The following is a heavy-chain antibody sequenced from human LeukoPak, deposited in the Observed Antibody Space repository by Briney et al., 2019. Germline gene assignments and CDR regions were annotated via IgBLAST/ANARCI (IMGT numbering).Heavy chain of an antibody. Sequence: SETLSLTCTVSGGSISSYYWRWIRQPAGKGLEWIGRIYTSGSTNYNPSLKSRVTMSVDRSKNQFSLKLSSVTAADTAVYYCARAPTYYYDSSGYPVYAFDIWGQGTMVTVSS. V-gene: IGHV4-4*07. CDR1: GGSISSYY. J-gene: IGHJ3*02. CDR3: ARAPTYYYDSSGYPVYAFDI. D-gene: IGHD3-22*01. CDR2: IYTSGST.